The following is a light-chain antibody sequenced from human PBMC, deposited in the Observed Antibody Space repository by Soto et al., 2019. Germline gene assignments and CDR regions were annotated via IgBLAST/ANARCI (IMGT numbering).Light chain of an antibody. V-gene: IGLV1-47*01. CDR3: AAWDDSLSGYVV. CDR2: RNN. J-gene: IGLJ2*01. CDR1: SSNIGSNY. Sequence: QAVVTQPPSASGTPGQRVTISCSGSSSNIGSNYVYWYQQLPGTAPKLLIYRNNXRPSGVPDRXSXXXXXXXXSXXISGLRSEDEADYYCAAWDDSLSGYVVFGGGTKLTVL.